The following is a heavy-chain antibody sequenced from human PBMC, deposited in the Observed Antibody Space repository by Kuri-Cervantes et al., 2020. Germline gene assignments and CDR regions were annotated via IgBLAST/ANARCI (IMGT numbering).Heavy chain of an antibody. V-gene: IGHV4-4*07. CDR1: GGSISSYY. CDR2: IYTSGST. Sequence: SETLSLTCTVSGGSISSYYWSWIRQPAGKGLEWIGRIYTSGSTNYNPSLKSRVTMSVDTSKNQFSLRLSSVTAADTAVYFCARRYDTGSFRLFDIWGQGTMVTVSS. CDR3: ARRYDTGSFRLFDI. D-gene: IGHD3-22*01. J-gene: IGHJ3*02.